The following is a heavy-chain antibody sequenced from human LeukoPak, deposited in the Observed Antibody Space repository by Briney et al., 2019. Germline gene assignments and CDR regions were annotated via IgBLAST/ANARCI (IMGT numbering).Heavy chain of an antibody. CDR2: VHYSGST. CDR1: GGSISTYY. Sequence: SETLSLTCTVSGGSISTYYWSWIRQPPGRELEWIGYVHYSGSTNYNPSLKSRVTVSVDTSKNQFSLRLSSVTAADTAVYYCARVVDMRTHAFDIWGQGTMVTVSS. J-gene: IGHJ3*02. V-gene: IGHV4-59*01. CDR3: ARVVDMRTHAFDI. D-gene: IGHD5-24*01.